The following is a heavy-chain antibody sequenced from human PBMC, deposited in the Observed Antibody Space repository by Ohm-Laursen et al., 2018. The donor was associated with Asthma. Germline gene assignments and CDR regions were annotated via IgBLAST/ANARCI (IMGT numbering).Heavy chain of an antibody. Sequence: SLRLSCAAPGFTFSTYGMHWVRRAPGKGLEWVAIIWYDGSNAYYGDAVKGRFTVSRDTSKSTVYLQMNRVRVEDTGVYHCAREGDASGYMDHWGQGTPVTVSS. CDR2: IWYDGSNA. J-gene: IGHJ4*02. CDR3: AREGDASGYMDH. D-gene: IGHD3-3*01. V-gene: IGHV3-33*08. CDR1: GFTFSTYG.